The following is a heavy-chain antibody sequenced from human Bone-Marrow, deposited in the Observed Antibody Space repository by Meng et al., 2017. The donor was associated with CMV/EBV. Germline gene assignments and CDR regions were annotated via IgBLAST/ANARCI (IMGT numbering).Heavy chain of an antibody. CDR1: GGSISSYY. V-gene: IGHV4-59*12. CDR2: IYYSGST. D-gene: IGHD7-27*01. CDR3: ARWALGIGDY. J-gene: IGHJ4*02. Sequence: SETLSLTCTVSGGSISSYYWSWIRQPPGKGLEWIGYIYYSGSTNYNPSLKSRVTISVDTSKNQFSLKLSSVTAADTAVYYCARWALGIGDYWGQGTLVTVSS.